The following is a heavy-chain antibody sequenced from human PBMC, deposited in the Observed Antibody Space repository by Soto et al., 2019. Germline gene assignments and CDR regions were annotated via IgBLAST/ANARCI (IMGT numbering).Heavy chain of an antibody. CDR2: IYYSGST. D-gene: IGHD3-10*01. V-gene: IGHV4-31*03. CDR1: GGSISSGGYY. Sequence: LSLTCTVSGGSISSGGYYWSWIRQHPGKGLEWIGYIYYSGSTYYNPSLKSRVTISVDTSKNQFSLELSSVTAADTAVYYCARSMVRGATPFDYWGQGTLVTVSS. CDR3: ARSMVRGATPFDY. J-gene: IGHJ4*02.